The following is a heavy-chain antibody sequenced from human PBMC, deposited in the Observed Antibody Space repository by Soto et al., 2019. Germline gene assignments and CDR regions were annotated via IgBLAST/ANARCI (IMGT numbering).Heavy chain of an antibody. V-gene: IGHV3-23*01. CDR2: VSGSGDSP. D-gene: IGHD3-10*01. CDR3: ATPNYGERY. Sequence: ELQVLESGGGLVQPGGSLRLTCAASGFTLSEYGTSWVRQAPGKGLEWVAFVSGSGDSPYYTDSVNGRFTLSRDSSKNTVCLQMNSLRAEDTAVYYCATPNYGERYWGQGTLVTVSS. J-gene: IGHJ4*02. CDR1: GFTLSEYG.